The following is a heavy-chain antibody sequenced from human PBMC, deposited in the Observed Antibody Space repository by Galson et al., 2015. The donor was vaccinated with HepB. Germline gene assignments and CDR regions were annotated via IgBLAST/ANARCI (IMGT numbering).Heavy chain of an antibody. CDR1: GFTFSSYG. CDR2: ISYDGSNK. Sequence: SLRLSCAASGFTFSSYGMHWVRQAPGKGLEWVAVISYDGSNKYYADSVKGRFTISRDNSKNTLYLQMNSLRAEDTAVYYCAKVSVIASTPHDYWGQGTLVTVSS. J-gene: IGHJ4*02. V-gene: IGHV3-30*18. D-gene: IGHD2-21*01. CDR3: AKVSVIASTPHDY.